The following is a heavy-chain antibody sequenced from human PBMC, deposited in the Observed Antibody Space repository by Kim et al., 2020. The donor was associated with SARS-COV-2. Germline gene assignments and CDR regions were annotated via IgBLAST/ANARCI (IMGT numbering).Heavy chain of an antibody. Sequence: NYAQKFQGRVTIPADNSTSTAYMELSSLRSEDTAVYYCARDEWGLYYFDYWGQGTLVTVSS. D-gene: IGHD1-26*01. CDR3: ARDEWGLYYFDY. J-gene: IGHJ4*02. V-gene: IGHV1-69*04.